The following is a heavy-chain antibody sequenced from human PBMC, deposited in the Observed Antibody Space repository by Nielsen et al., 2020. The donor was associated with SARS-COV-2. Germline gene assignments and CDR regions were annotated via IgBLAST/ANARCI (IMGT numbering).Heavy chain of an antibody. CDR1: GGSISSGGYY. CDR3: ARDYYGDYLDAFDI. V-gene: IGHV4-31*03. Sequence: SETLSLTCTVSGGSISSGGYYWSCIRQHPGKGLEWIGYIYYSGSTYYNPSLKSRVTISVDTSKNQFSLKLSSVTAADTAVYYCARDYYGDYLDAFDIWGQRTMVVVSS. CDR2: IYYSGST. J-gene: IGHJ3*02. D-gene: IGHD4-17*01.